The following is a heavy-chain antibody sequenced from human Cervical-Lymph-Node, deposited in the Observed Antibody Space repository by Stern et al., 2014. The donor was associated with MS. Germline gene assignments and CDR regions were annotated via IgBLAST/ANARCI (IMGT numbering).Heavy chain of an antibody. J-gene: IGHJ6*02. CDR2: IKRDGTSI. V-gene: IGHV3-74*01. CDR3: ARELEYTNSADYNYYGLDV. CDR1: DFTFSRYW. D-gene: IGHD6-6*01. Sequence: EDQLEESGGGLVQPGGSLRLSCAASDFTFSRYWMHWVRQVPGKGLEWVSRIKRDGTSISYADSVKGRCTISRDNAKNTLFLQMNSLRAEDTAVYYCARELEYTNSADYNYYGLDVWGQGTTVTVSS.